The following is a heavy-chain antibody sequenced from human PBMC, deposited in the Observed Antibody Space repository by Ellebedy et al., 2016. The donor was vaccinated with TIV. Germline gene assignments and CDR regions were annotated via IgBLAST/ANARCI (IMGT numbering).Heavy chain of an antibody. CDR3: AKSRDEVGATEFDY. CDR1: GFTFSSYG. Sequence: GESLKISXAASGFTFSSYGMHWVRQAPGKGLEWVAVISYDGSNKYYADSVKGRFTISRDNSKNTLYLQMNSLRAEDTAVYYCAKSRDEVGATEFDYWGQGTLVTVSS. D-gene: IGHD1-26*01. V-gene: IGHV3-30*18. J-gene: IGHJ4*02. CDR2: ISYDGSNK.